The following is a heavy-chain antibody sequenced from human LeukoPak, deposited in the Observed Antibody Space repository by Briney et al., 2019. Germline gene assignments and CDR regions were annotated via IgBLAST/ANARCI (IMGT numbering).Heavy chain of an antibody. Sequence: GQSLKISCKGSGYSFTTYWIAWVRQMPGRGLEWMGIISPDDSDIRYSPSFRGHVTISADKSISTAYLQWSSLQASDTAMYYCARHEGGGSYYSYWGQGALVTVSS. CDR3: ARHEGGGSYYSY. J-gene: IGHJ4*02. D-gene: IGHD1-26*01. CDR2: ISPDDSDI. V-gene: IGHV5-51*01. CDR1: GYSFTTYW.